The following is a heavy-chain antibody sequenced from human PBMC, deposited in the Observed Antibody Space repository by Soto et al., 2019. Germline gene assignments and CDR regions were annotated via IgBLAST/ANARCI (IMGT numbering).Heavy chain of an antibody. V-gene: IGHV3-9*01. CDR1: GFTFDDYA. Sequence: GGSLRLSCAASGFTFDDYAMHWVLQAPGKGLEWVSGISWNSGSIGYADSVKGRFTISRDNAKNSLYLQMNSLRAEDTALYYCAKDKSVVPAAMFDYWGQGTLVTVSS. CDR2: ISWNSGSI. D-gene: IGHD2-2*01. CDR3: AKDKSVVPAAMFDY. J-gene: IGHJ4*02.